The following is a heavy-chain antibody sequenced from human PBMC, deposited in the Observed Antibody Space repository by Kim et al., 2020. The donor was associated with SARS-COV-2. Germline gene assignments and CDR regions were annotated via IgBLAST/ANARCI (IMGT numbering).Heavy chain of an antibody. V-gene: IGHV3-30-3*01. CDR3: ASDDYVDY. CDR1: GFTFSSYA. Sequence: GGSLRLSCAASGFTFSSYAMHWVRQAPGKGLEWLAVISYDGSNKYYADSVKGRFTISRDNSKNTLYLQMNSLRAEDTAVYYCASDDYVDYWGQGTLVTVSS. CDR2: ISYDGSNK. J-gene: IGHJ4*02.